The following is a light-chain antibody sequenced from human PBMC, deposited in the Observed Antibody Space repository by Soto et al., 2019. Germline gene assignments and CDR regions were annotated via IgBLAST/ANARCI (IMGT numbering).Light chain of an antibody. CDR1: SSDVGGYNY. CDR2: EVS. Sequence: QAGGTQPASVSGSPGQSITISCTGTSSDVGGYNYVSWYQQHPGKAPKLMIYEVSNRPSGVSNRFSGSKSGNTASLTISGLQAEDEADYYCSSYTSSSRYVFGTGTKVT. V-gene: IGLV2-14*01. CDR3: SSYTSSSRYV. J-gene: IGLJ1*01.